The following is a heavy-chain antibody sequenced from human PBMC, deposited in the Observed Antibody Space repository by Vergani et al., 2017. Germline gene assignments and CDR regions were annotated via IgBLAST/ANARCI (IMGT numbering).Heavy chain of an antibody. CDR3: AKFGAYYYDSSGYSRLNGFDP. Sequence: EVQLLESGGGLVQPGGSLRLSCAASGFTFSSYAMSWVRQAPGKGLEWVSAISGSGGSTYYADSVKGRFTISRDNSKNTRYLQMNSLRAEDTAVYYCAKFGAYYYDSSGYSRLNGFDPWGQGTLVTVSS. J-gene: IGHJ5*02. V-gene: IGHV3-23*01. CDR1: GFTFSSYA. D-gene: IGHD3-22*01. CDR2: ISGSGGST.